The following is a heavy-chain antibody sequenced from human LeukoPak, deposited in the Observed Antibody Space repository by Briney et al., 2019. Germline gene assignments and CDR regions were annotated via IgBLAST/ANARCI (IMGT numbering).Heavy chain of an antibody. J-gene: IGHJ4*02. V-gene: IGHV3-9*01. CDR2: VSWSSGDI. Sequence: GGSLRLSCAASGVIVGDYAMHWVRQAPGKGLEWVSGVSWSSGDIGYADSVKGRFTISKDIAKKYLFLQMSSLRPEDTALYYCAKGPWWGLHTYYFDYWGQGTLVTVSS. D-gene: IGHD1-26*01. CDR3: AKGPWWGLHTYYFDY. CDR1: GVIVGDYA.